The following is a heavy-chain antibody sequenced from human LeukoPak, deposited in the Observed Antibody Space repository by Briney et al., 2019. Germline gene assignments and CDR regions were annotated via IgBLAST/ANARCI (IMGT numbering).Heavy chain of an antibody. CDR1: GFIFSRYD. J-gene: IGHJ4*02. CDR2: VRYDGSNK. CDR3: AKDRGTARSTHFDY. Sequence: GGSLRLSCAASGFIFSRYDMHWVRQAPGKGLEWVAYVRYDGSNKYYADSVKGRFTISRDDSRNTLYLQMHNLRAEDTAVYYCAKDRGTARSTHFDYWGQGTLVTVSS. D-gene: IGHD3-10*01. V-gene: IGHV3-30*02.